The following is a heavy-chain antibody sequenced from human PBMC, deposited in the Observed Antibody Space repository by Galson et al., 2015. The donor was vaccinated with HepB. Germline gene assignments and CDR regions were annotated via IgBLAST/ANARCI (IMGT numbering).Heavy chain of an antibody. CDR2: IYWDDDK. CDR1: GFSLSTRGVG. CDR3: AHVAETVEPWEAFDI. Sequence: PALVKPTQTLTLTCTFSGFSLSTRGVGVGWIRQPPGKALEWLALIYWDDDKRYSPSLKSRLTITKDTSKNQVVLTMTNMDPVDTATYYCAHVAETVEPWEAFDIWGQGTMVTVSS. J-gene: IGHJ3*02. D-gene: IGHD2-15*01. V-gene: IGHV2-5*02.